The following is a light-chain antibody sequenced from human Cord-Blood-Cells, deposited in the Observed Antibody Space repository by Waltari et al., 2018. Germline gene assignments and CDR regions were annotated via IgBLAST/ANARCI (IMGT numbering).Light chain of an antibody. J-gene: IGLJ3*02. CDR1: SSAVGSYNL. V-gene: IGLV2-23*01. CDR3: CSYAGSSRV. CDR2: EGS. Sequence: QSALTQPASVSGSPGQSITISCTGTSSAVGSYNLVSWYQQHPGKAPKLMIYEGSKRPSGVSKRFAGSKSGNTASLTISGLQAEDEADYYCCSYAGSSRVFGGGTKLTVL.